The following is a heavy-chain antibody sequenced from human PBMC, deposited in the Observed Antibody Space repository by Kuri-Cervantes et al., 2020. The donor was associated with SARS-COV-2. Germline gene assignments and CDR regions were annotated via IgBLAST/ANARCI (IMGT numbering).Heavy chain of an antibody. J-gene: IGHJ1*01. D-gene: IGHD2-15*01. CDR2: IWHGGSNK. CDR3: AKDRRCSVGNCYIESFYQ. Sequence: GGSLRLSCAASGFSFSNYAMHWVRQAPGKGLEWVAFIWHGGSNKYYVDAVKGRFTISRDNSKNTVFLQMKSLRVEDTAIYYCAKDRRCSVGNCYIESFYQWGQGTLVTVSS. V-gene: IGHV3-30*02. CDR1: GFSFSNYA.